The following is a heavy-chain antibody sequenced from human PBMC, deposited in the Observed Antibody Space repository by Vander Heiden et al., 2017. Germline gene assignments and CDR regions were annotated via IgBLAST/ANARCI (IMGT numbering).Heavy chain of an antibody. D-gene: IGHD4-17*01. CDR2: IKQDGSEK. Sequence: EVQLVESGGGLVQPGGSLRLSCAASGFTFNSYWMSWVRQAPGKGLEWVANIKQDGSEKYYVDSVKGRFTISRDNAKNSLYLQMNSLRAEDTAVYYCARDVDYLFDYWGQGTLVTVSS. CDR3: ARDVDYLFDY. CDR1: GFTFNSYW. J-gene: IGHJ4*02. V-gene: IGHV3-7*01.